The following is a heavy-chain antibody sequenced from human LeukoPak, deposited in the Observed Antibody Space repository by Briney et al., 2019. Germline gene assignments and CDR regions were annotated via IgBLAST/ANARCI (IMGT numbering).Heavy chain of an antibody. Sequence: ASVKISCKVSGYTFTDYYMHWVQQAPGKGLEWMGLVDPEDGETIYAEKFQGRVTITADTSTDTAYMELSSLRSEDTAVYYCAVSVSSGYSPSYFDYWGQGTLVTVSS. J-gene: IGHJ4*02. CDR3: AVSVSSGYSPSYFDY. CDR2: VDPEDGET. CDR1: GYTFTDYY. D-gene: IGHD3-22*01. V-gene: IGHV1-69-2*01.